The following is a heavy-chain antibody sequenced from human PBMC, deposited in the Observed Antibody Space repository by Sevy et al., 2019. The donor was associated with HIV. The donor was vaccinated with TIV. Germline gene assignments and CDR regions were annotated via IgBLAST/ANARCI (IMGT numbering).Heavy chain of an antibody. V-gene: IGHV4-39*07. J-gene: IGHJ4*02. D-gene: IGHD1-26*01. CDR2: IYYNGHI. CDR1: GASISSTDYY. Sequence: SETLSLTCTVSGASISSTDYYWGWIRQSPGKGLEWIANIYYNGHINYNPSLKSRVTLSLDTSKNQFSLRLSSVTAADTAMYYCAGENAWGRGYSWGQGTLVTVSS. CDR3: AGENAWGRGYS.